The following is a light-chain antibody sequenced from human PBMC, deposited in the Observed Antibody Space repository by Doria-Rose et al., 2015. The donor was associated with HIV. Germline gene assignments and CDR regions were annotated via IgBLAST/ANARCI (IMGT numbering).Light chain of an antibody. Sequence: EIVLTQSPGTLSLSPGERATLSCRASQRVESSYLAWYQQKPGQAPRLLIYDASTRATGMPDRFSGSGSGTDSTLTISRLEPEDVAVYYCQQYGTSRGTFGQGTRLEIK. CDR1: QRVESSY. CDR2: DAS. CDR3: QQYGTSRGT. J-gene: IGKJ5*01. V-gene: IGKV3-20*01.